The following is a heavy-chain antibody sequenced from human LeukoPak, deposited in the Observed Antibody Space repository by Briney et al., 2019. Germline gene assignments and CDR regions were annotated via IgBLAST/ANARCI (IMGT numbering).Heavy chain of an antibody. CDR3: ARGVGSGYTDD. D-gene: IGHD3-22*01. Sequence: SETLSLTCTVSGGSISSYYWSWIRQPPGKGLEWIGYIHFSGSTNYNPSLKSRVTISVDTSKNQFSLKLTSVTATDTAVYYCARGVGSGYTDDWGQGTLVTVSS. J-gene: IGHJ4*02. CDR2: IHFSGST. V-gene: IGHV4-59*01. CDR1: GGSISSYY.